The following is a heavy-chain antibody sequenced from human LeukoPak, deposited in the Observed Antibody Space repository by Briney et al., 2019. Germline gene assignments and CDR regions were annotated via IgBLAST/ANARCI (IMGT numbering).Heavy chain of an antibody. J-gene: IGHJ6*03. CDR3: ARDRYSYMEGHYYYMDV. CDR1: GYTFTSYD. V-gene: IGHV1-8*03. CDR2: MNPNSGNT. Sequence: ASVKVSCKASGYTFTSYDINWVRQATGQGLEWMGWMNPNSGNTGYAQKFQGRVTITRNTSISTAYMELSSLRSEDTAVYYCARDRYSYMEGHYYYMDVWGKGTTVTVSS. D-gene: IGHD5-18*01.